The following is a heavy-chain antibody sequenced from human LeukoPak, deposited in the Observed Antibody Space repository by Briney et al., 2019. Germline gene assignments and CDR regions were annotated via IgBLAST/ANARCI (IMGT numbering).Heavy chain of an antibody. J-gene: IGHJ6*02. CDR3: ASSEGSSSLYWDPYYYGMDV. D-gene: IGHD6-13*01. CDR1: GGSISSYY. Sequence: SETLSLTCTVSGGSISSYYWSWIRQPPGKGLEWIGYIYYSGSTNYNPSLKSRVTISVDTSKNQFSLKLSSVTAADTAVYYCASSEGSSSLYWDPYYYGMDVWGQGTTVTVSS. CDR2: IYYSGST. V-gene: IGHV4-59*01.